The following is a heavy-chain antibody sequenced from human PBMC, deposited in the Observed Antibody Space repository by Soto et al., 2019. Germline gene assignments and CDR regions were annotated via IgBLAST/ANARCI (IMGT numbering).Heavy chain of an antibody. Sequence: QVQLHESGPGLMKPSETLSLTCTVSGGSMSGYYWNWMRQPPGKGLEWIGYIYSSGTTIYNPSLDSRLTMSIDTSKNQFSLNLTSVTAADTAVYYCARGMTYSSAWPYFDNWGQGTQVTVSS. J-gene: IGHJ4*02. D-gene: IGHD6-19*01. CDR2: IYSSGTT. CDR3: ARGMTYSSAWPYFDN. V-gene: IGHV4-59*01. CDR1: GGSMSGYY.